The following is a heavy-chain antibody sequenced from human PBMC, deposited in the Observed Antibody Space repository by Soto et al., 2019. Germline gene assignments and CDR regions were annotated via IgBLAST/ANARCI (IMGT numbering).Heavy chain of an antibody. V-gene: IGHV1-69*01. CDR1: GGTFSSYA. J-gene: IGHJ6*02. Sequence: QVQLVQSGAEVKKPGSSVKVSCKASGGTFSSYAISWVRQAPGQGLEWMGGIIPIFGTANYAQKFQGRVTITADESTSTAYMELSSLRSEDTAVYYCARDQDDYYDSSGYPMDVWGQGTTVTVSS. D-gene: IGHD3-22*01. CDR2: IIPIFGTA. CDR3: ARDQDDYYDSSGYPMDV.